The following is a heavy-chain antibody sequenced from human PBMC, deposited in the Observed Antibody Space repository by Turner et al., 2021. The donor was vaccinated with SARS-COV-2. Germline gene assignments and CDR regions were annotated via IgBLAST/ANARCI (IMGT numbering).Heavy chain of an antibody. Sequence: EVQLVESGGGLSQPGGSLRLSCAASGVTVSSNYMCWVRQAPGKGLEWVSVIYSGGSTFYSDSVKGRFTISRDNSKNTLYLQMNSLRAEDTAVYYCARGGHYYYGLDVWGQGTTVTVSS. D-gene: IGHD3-10*01. V-gene: IGHV3-53*01. CDR1: GVTVSSNY. J-gene: IGHJ6*02. CDR3: ARGGHYYYGLDV. CDR2: IYSGGST.